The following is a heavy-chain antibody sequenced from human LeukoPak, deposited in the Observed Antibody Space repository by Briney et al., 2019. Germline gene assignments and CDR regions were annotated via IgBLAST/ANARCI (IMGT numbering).Heavy chain of an antibody. J-gene: IGHJ4*02. CDR2: IHPKTGVT. D-gene: IGHD7-27*01. Sequence: ASVKVSCKPSIYSFTEHYLHWLRQAPGQGLEWMAWIHPKTGVTNYAERFQGRLSLTRGTSISTLYMELNSLTSDDTAVYYCARDHNWGPDYWGQGTLVSVSS. V-gene: IGHV1-2*02. CDR3: ARDHNWGPDY. CDR1: IYSFTEHY.